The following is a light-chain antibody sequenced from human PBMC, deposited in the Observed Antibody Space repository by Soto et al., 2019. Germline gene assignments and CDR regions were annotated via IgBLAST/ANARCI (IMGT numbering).Light chain of an antibody. CDR3: QQYGSSPRT. CDR1: QSVSSY. CDR2: AAS. V-gene: IGKV3-20*01. J-gene: IGKJ1*01. Sequence: EIVMTQSPATLSVSPGERATLSCRASQSVSSYLAWYQQKPGQAPRILIYAASSRATGIPDRFSGSGSGTDFTLTISRLEPEDFAVYYCQQYGSSPRTFGQGTKVDIK.